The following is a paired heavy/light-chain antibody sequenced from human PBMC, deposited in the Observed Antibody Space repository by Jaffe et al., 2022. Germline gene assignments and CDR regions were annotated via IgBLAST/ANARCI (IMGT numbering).Light chain of an antibody. J-gene: IGKJ1*01. V-gene: IGKV1-NL1*01. Sequence: DIQMTQSPSSLSASVGDRVTITCRASQGISNSLAWYQQKPGKAPKLLLYAASRLESGVPSRFSGSGSGTDYTLTISSLQPEDFATYYCQQYYSTLQTFGQGTKVEIK. CDR2: AAS. CDR1: QGISNS. CDR3: QQYYSTLQT.
Heavy chain of an antibody. CDR2: ISGSGGST. D-gene: IGHD3-3*01. Sequence: EVQLLESGGGLVQPGGSLRLSCAASGFTFSSYAMSWVRQAPGKGLEWVSAISGSGGSTYYADSVKGRFTISRDNSKNTLYLQMNSLRAEDTAVYYCAKDRSVAYYDFWSGHEGYYMDVWGKGTTVTVSS. CDR1: GFTFSSYA. J-gene: IGHJ6*03. V-gene: IGHV3-23*01. CDR3: AKDRSVAYYDFWSGHEGYYMDV.